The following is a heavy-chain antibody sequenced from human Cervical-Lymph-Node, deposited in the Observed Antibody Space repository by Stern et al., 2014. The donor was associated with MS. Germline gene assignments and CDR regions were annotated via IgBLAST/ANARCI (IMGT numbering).Heavy chain of an antibody. CDR3: ARHERGYSGSATRGWFDP. D-gene: IGHD5-12*01. CDR2: IYPGDSAT. V-gene: IGHV5-51*01. CDR1: GYSFSNYW. Sequence: VQLEESGAGVKKPGESLKISCTGSGYSFSNYWIGWVRQMPGKGLEWMGIIYPGDSATSYSQSFKGQVTISNDKSINTPYLQWSSLKASDTAMYYCARHERGYSGSATRGWFDPWGQGTLVTVSS. J-gene: IGHJ5*02.